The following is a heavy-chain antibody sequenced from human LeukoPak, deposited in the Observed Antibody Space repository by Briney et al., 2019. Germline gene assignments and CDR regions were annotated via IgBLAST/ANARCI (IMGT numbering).Heavy chain of an antibody. J-gene: IGHJ4*02. V-gene: IGHV4-61*01. CDR2: IYYNGDT. D-gene: IGHD5-18*01. Sequence: SETLSLTCTVSGGSVSNSLYYWSWIRQPPGKGLEWIGYIYYNGDTNYNPSLKSRVIISIDTSSNQFSLRLNSMTAADTAVYYCARVLRAASWRSYEYWGQGSLVTVSS. CDR1: GGSVSNSLYY. CDR3: ARVLRAASWRSYEY.